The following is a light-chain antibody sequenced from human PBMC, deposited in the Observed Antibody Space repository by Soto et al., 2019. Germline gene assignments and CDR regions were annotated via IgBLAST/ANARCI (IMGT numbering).Light chain of an antibody. CDR2: DAY. Sequence: EIVMTQSPATLSVSPGETATLSCRASQSVAGNLAWYQQKPGQPPRLLIYDAYYRATGIPARFTGSGSGTDFTLTITSLEPDDFAVYYCQQRSSWPLTFGGGTTVEI. CDR1: QSVAGN. CDR3: QQRSSWPLT. V-gene: IGKV3-11*01. J-gene: IGKJ4*01.